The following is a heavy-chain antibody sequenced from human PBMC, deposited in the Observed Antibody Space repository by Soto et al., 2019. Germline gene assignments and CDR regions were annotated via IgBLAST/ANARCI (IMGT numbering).Heavy chain of an antibody. J-gene: IGHJ6*02. D-gene: IGHD1-26*01. CDR2: ISYDGSNK. V-gene: IGHV3-30-3*01. CDR1: GFTFSSYA. CDR3: AREELGYYYYYGMDV. Sequence: GGSLRLSCAASGFTFSSYAMHWVRQAPGKGLEWVAVISYDGSNKYYADSVKGRFTISRDNSKNTLYLQMNSLRAEDTAVYYCAREELGYYYYYGMDVWGQGTTVTVSS.